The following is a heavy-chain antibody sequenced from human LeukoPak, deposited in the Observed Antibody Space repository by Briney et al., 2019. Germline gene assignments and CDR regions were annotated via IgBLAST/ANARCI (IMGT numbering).Heavy chain of an antibody. CDR2: INHSGST. CDR1: GGSFSGYY. J-gene: IGHJ5*02. Sequence: SSETLSLTCAVYGGSFSGYYWSWIRQPPGKGLEWIGEINHSGSTNYNPSLKSRATISVDTSKNQFSLKLSSVTAADTAVYYCARVKWGSGSYYNVYWFDPWGQGTLVTVSS. D-gene: IGHD3-10*01. CDR3: ARVKWGSGSYYNVYWFDP. V-gene: IGHV4-34*01.